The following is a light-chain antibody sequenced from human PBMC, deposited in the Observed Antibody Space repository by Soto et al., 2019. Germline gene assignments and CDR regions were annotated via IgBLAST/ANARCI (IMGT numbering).Light chain of an antibody. J-gene: IGLJ1*01. V-gene: IGLV1-47*01. Sequence: QPVLTQPPSVSGTPGQRVNISCSGSSSNIGRDYVYWYQQFPGTAPKLLIYRGNQRPSGVPDRFSGSKSGTPASLAISGLRSDDESDYYCVAWDDSLSGYVFGTGTKLTVL. CDR3: VAWDDSLSGYV. CDR2: RGN. CDR1: SSNIGRDY.